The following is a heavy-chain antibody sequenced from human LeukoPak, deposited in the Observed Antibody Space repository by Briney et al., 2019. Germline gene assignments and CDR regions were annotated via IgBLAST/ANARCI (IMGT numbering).Heavy chain of an antibody. CDR2: IIPILGIT. J-gene: IGHJ4*02. CDR1: EGTFNSYG. D-gene: IGHD6-13*01. Sequence: SVKVSCKASEGTFNSYGISWVRQAPGQGLEWMGRIIPILGITNYAQKFQGRVTITADKSTNTAYVELSSLRSEDTAVFYCARDLRGSSSWYDYWGQGTLVTVSS. V-gene: IGHV1-69*04. CDR3: ARDLRGSSSWYDY.